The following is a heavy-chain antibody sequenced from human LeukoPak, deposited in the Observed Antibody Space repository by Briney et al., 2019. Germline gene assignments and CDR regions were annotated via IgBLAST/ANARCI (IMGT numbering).Heavy chain of an antibody. D-gene: IGHD3-22*01. Sequence: GGSLRLSCAASGFTFSSYAMSWVRQAPGKGLEWVSAISGSGGSTYYADSVKGRFTISRDNSKNTLYLQMNSLRAEDTAVYYCAKAQPQYYYDSSGLDYWGQGTLVTVSS. CDR3: AKAQPQYYYDSSGLDY. CDR2: ISGSGGST. J-gene: IGHJ4*02. CDR1: GFTFSSYA. V-gene: IGHV3-23*01.